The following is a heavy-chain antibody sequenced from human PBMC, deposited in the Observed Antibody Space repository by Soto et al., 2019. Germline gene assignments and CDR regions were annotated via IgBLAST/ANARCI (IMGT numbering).Heavy chain of an antibody. D-gene: IGHD3-3*01. V-gene: IGHV3-7*05. CDR1: GFTFSIYW. J-gene: IGHJ4*02. Sequence: GGSLRLSCAASGFTFSIYWMSWFRQAPGKGLEWVANIKQDGSEKYYVDSVKGRFTISRDNAKNSLYLQMNSLRAEDTAVYYCARQNLGGFWSGYFYFDYWGQGTLVTVSS. CDR2: IKQDGSEK. CDR3: ARQNLGGFWSGYFYFDY.